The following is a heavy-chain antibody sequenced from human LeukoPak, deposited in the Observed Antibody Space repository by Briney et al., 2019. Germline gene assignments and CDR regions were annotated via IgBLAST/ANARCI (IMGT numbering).Heavy chain of an antibody. Sequence: GGSLRLSCAASGFTFSSYAMHWVRQAPGKGLEWVAVISYDGSNKYYADSVKGRFTISRDNSKNTLYLQMNSLRAEDTALYHCARDTYYYGSGSYSDYWGQGTLVTVSS. V-gene: IGHV3-30-3*01. CDR2: ISYDGSNK. CDR3: ARDTYYYGSGSYSDY. CDR1: GFTFSSYA. D-gene: IGHD3-10*01. J-gene: IGHJ4*02.